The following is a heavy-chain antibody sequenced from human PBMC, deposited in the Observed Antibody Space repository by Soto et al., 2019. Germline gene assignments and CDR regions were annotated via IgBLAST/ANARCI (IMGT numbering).Heavy chain of an antibody. CDR1: GVSISSGDYY. CDR3: ASRSFWSDGGRCDP. Sequence: QVQLQESGPGLVKPSQTLSLTYTVSGVSISSGDYYWSWIRQPPGKGLEWIGYNYYSGTTYYNPSLKSRVTISVDTSKNQFSLKLSSVTAADTAVYYCASRSFWSDGGRCDPWGQGTLVTVFS. D-gene: IGHD3-3*01. V-gene: IGHV4-30-4*01. CDR2: NYYSGTT. J-gene: IGHJ5*02.